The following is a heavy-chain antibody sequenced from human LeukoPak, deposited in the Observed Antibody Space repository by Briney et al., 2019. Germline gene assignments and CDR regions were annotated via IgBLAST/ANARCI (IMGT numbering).Heavy chain of an antibody. CDR1: GGSIITRNYY. V-gene: IGHV4-39*07. CDR2: IFYSGST. D-gene: IGHD3-9*01. J-gene: IGHJ4*02. CDR3: QAEAAIRYGQNPLFDL. Sequence: SETLSLTCPGSGGSIITRNYYSSWIRQPPAKGLGWIGNIFYSGSTYYSPSLKSRVTISLDTSRNQFSLKLNSVTAADTAVYFFQAEAAIRYGQNPLFDLWGQGTLVTVSS.